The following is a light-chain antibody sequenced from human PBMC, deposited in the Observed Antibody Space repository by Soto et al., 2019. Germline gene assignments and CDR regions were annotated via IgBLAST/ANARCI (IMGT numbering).Light chain of an antibody. CDR3: ASYTSISTFV. CDR2: EVN. CDR1: SSDVGTYNY. Sequence: QSALTQPASVSGSPGQSITISCTGTSSDVGTYNYVSWYQQQPVKAPKLMIYEVNNRPSGVSNRFSGSKSGNTASLTISGLQAEDEADYYCASYTSISTFVFGTGTKVTVL. J-gene: IGLJ1*01. V-gene: IGLV2-14*01.